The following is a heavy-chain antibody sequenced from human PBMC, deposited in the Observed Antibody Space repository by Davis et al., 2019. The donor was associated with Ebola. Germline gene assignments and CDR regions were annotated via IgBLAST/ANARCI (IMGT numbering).Heavy chain of an antibody. Sequence: GESLKISCAASGFTFSNYWMHWVRQAPGKGLVWVSRINSDGSSTSYVDSVKGRFTISRDNAKNTLYLQMNSLKTEDTAVYYCTSWAYCSSTSCLGDYWGQGTLVTVSS. CDR1: GFTFSNYW. CDR3: TSWAYCSSTSCLGDY. D-gene: IGHD2-2*01. V-gene: IGHV3-74*01. J-gene: IGHJ4*02. CDR2: INSDGSST.